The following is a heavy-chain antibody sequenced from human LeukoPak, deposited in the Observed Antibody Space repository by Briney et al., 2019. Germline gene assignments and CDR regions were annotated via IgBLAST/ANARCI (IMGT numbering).Heavy chain of an antibody. J-gene: IGHJ5*02. CDR1: GYTFTSYG. V-gene: IGHV1-18*01. CDR2: ISTEKGTT. Sequence: ASVKVSCKASGYTFTSYGISWVRQAPGQGLEWMGWISTEKGTTNYAQKLQGRVTMTTDTSTSTAYMELRSLRSDDTAVYYCAINTQPGIAAAGTGTNWFDPWGQGILVTVPS. CDR3: AINTQPGIAAAGTGTNWFDP. D-gene: IGHD6-13*01.